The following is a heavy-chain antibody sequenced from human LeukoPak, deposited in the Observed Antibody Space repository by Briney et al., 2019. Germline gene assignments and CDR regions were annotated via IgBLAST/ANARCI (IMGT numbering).Heavy chain of an antibody. CDR1: GGSISSGDYY. CDR2: IYYSGST. D-gene: IGHD3-10*01. J-gene: IGHJ4*02. CDR3: ARGQTMVRGVVDY. V-gene: IGHV4-30-4*01. Sequence: SQTLSLTCTVSGGSISSGDYYWSWIRQPPGKGLEWIGYIYYSGSTYYNPSLKSRVTISVDTSKNQFSLKLSSVTAADTAVYYCARGQTMVRGVVDYWSQGTLVTVSS.